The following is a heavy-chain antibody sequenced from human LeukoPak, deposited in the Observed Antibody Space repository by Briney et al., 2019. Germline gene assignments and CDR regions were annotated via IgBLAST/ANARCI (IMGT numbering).Heavy chain of an antibody. CDR1: GFTVSTDH. Sequence: GGSLRLSCAASGFTVSTDHMSWVRQAPGKGLEWVAVSYSGGTSQYAESVKGRFTISRDNSYNSLYLQMNSLRAEDTALYYCARVWEQSFDHWGQGALVTVSS. V-gene: IGHV3-53*01. CDR3: ARVWEQSFDH. D-gene: IGHD1-26*01. CDR2: SYSGGTS. J-gene: IGHJ4*02.